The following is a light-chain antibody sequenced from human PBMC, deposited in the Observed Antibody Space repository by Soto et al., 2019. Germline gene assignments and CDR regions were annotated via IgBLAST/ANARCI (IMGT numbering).Light chain of an antibody. CDR3: SAFTTDSTYV. J-gene: IGLJ1*01. CDR2: VVT. V-gene: IGLV2-14*01. Sequence: QSALTQPASVSGSPGQSITISCTGTSSDVGRYDYVSWYQHHPGKAPKLLIYVVTKRPSGISNRFSGSKSGNTASLTISGLQADDEAAYYCSAFTTDSTYVFGSGTKLTVL. CDR1: SSDVGRYDY.